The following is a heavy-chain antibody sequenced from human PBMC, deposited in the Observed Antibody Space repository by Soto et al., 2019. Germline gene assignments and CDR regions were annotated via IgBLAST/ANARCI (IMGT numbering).Heavy chain of an antibody. CDR2: ISGSVGST. CDR3: AKDRVVVYV. J-gene: IGHJ6*02. Sequence: GGCLRVYCAPSRETFGTYAITWVRQAPGKGLEWVLVISGSVGSTYYADSVKGRFTISRDNSKNTLYLQMNSLRAEDTAVYYCAKDRVVVYVWGQGTTVTVSS. CDR1: RETFGTYA. V-gene: IGHV3-23*01. D-gene: IGHD2-15*01.